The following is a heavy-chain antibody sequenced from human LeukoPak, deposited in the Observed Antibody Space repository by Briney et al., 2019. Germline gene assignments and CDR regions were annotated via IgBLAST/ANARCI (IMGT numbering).Heavy chain of an antibody. J-gene: IGHJ6*02. D-gene: IGHD6-13*01. Sequence: GSLRLSCAASVFTFSNYAMSWVRQAPGKGLEWVSAISGSGGSTYYADSVKGRFTISRDNSKNTLYLQMNSLRAEDTAVYYCATPFSAGGKSDVWGQGTTVTVSS. CDR3: ATPFSAGGKSDV. CDR1: VFTFSNYA. CDR2: ISGSGGST. V-gene: IGHV3-23*01.